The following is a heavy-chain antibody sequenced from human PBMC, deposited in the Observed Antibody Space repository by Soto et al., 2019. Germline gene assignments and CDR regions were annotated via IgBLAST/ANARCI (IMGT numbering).Heavy chain of an antibody. Sequence: SETLSLTCTVSGGSISTPNFYCSWLRQHPGKGLEWIGHIYYNGTTYYNPTLKSRVSISVDTSKNQFSLKLSSVTAADKAVYFFERERRLLIWFGEFQDLGRGTL. CDR2: IYYNGTT. D-gene: IGHD3-10*01. CDR3: ERERRLLIWFGEFQD. J-gene: IGHJ1*01. V-gene: IGHV4-31*03. CDR1: GGSISTPNFY.